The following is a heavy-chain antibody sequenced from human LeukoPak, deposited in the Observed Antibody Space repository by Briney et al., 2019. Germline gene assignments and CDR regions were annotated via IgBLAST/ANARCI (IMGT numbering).Heavy chain of an antibody. CDR3: ARERSGSYVFDY. Sequence: GASVKVSCKVSGYTLTELSMHWVRQAPGKGLEWMGGFDVEGGETIYARKFQGRVTMTEDTSTDTAYMELRSLRSDDTAVYYCARERSGSYVFDYWGQGTLVTVSS. V-gene: IGHV1-24*01. J-gene: IGHJ4*02. D-gene: IGHD1-26*01. CDR1: GYTLTELS. CDR2: FDVEGGET.